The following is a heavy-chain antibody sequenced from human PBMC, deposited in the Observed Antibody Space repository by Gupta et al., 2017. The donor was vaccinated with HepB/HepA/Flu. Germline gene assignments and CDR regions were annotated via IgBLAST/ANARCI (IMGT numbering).Heavy chain of an antibody. V-gene: IGHV3-53*01. Sequence: EVQLVEPGGGLIQPGGSLRLSCAASGFTVSSTYMNWVRQAPGKGLEWVSVIYSGGGTYYADSVRGRFTISRDKSKNTLYLQMNSLRAEDTAVYYCARGSLGIVGAGFDYWGQGTLVTVS. CDR2: IYSGGGT. CDR1: GFTVSSTY. CDR3: ARGSLGIVGAGFDY. J-gene: IGHJ4*02. D-gene: IGHD1-26*01.